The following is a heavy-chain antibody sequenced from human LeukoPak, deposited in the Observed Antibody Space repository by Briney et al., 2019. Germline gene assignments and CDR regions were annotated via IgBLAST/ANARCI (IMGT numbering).Heavy chain of an antibody. CDR2: MNPNSGNT. D-gene: IGHD3-16*02. CDR1: GYTFTSYD. CDR3: ARGDLYDYVWGSYRYPGGY. V-gene: IGHV1-8*01. J-gene: IGHJ4*02. Sequence: GASVKVSCKASGYTFTSYDINWVRQATGQGLEWMGWMNPNSGNTGYAQKFQGRVTMTRNTSISTAYMELSSLRSEDTAVYYCARGDLYDYVWGSYRYPGGYWGQGTLVTVSS.